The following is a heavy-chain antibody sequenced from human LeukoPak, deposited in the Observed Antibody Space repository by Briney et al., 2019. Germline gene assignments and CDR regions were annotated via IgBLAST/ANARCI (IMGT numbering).Heavy chain of an antibody. CDR3: AKSVAIYFYYGLDV. CDR1: GFTFSSYA. J-gene: IGHJ6*02. Sequence: GGSLRLSCAASGFTFSSYAMSWVRQTPGQGLEWVSAISGSGGSTYYADSVKGRFTIARDNSKNTLFLQMNSLRAEDTAPYSCAKSVAIYFYYGLDVWGQGITVTVSS. CDR2: ISGSGGST. V-gene: IGHV3-23*01. D-gene: IGHD3-3*01.